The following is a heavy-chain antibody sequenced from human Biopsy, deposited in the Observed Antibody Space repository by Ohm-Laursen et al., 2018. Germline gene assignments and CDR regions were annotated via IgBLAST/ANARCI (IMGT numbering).Heavy chain of an antibody. CDR3: VRGRTEVAADTFDI. Sequence: SLRLSCAASGFTAYNNYMTWVRQAPGKGLEWVSLIYSDLRTYYAGSVKGRFTIYRDSSKNTVYLQMSSLTAEDTAVYFCVRGRTEVAADTFDIWGQGTMVTVSS. CDR2: IYSDLRT. V-gene: IGHV3-53*01. J-gene: IGHJ3*02. CDR1: GFTAYNNY. D-gene: IGHD2-15*01.